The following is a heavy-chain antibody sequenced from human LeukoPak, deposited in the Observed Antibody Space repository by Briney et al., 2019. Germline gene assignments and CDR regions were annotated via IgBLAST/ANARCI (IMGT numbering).Heavy chain of an antibody. Sequence: GASVKVSCKVSGYTLTELSMHWVRQAPGKGLEWMGGFDPEDGETIYAQKFQGRVTMTEDTSTDTAYMELSSLRSEDTAVYYCATAQYYDILTGYYSAAYYFDYWGQGTLVTVSS. J-gene: IGHJ4*02. CDR1: GYTLTELS. V-gene: IGHV1-24*01. CDR3: ATAQYYDILTGYYSAAYYFDY. D-gene: IGHD3-9*01. CDR2: FDPEDGET.